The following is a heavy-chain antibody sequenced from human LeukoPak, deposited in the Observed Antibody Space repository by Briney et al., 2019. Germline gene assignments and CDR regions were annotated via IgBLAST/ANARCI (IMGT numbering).Heavy chain of an antibody. CDR2: IYYSGNT. CDR3: ARFGYGVRYFDY. J-gene: IGHJ4*02. Sequence: SETLSLTCTVSGGSITYYYWSWIRQAPGKGLEWIGYIYYSGNTNYNPSLKSRATISLDTSESQFSLKLSSITAADTAVYYCARFGYGVRYFDYLGQGTLVTVSS. D-gene: IGHD3-10*01. V-gene: IGHV4-59*08. CDR1: GGSITYYY.